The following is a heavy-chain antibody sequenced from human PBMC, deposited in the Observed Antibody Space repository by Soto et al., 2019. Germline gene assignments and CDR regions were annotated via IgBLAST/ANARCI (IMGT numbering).Heavy chain of an antibody. CDR3: ARGDMWETGYYYGMDV. J-gene: IGHJ6*02. CDR1: GFTCSSYA. Sequence: QVQLVESGGGVVQPGRSLRLSCAASGFTCSSYAMHWVRQAPGKGLEWVAVISYDGSNKYYADSVKGRFTISRDNSKNTLYLQMNSLRAEDTAVYYCARGDMWETGYYYGMDVWGQGTTVTVSS. V-gene: IGHV3-30-3*01. CDR2: ISYDGSNK. D-gene: IGHD1-26*01.